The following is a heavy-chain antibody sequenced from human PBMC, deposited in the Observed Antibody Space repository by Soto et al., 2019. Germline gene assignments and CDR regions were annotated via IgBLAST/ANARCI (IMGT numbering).Heavy chain of an antibody. CDR3: ATATYDAFWSGSF. D-gene: IGHD3-3*01. CDR2: MNPNTGGA. J-gene: IGHJ4*02. CDR1: GYTFADFY. V-gene: IGHV1-2*02. Sequence: GASVKVSCKTSGYTFADFYIHWVRQAPGQGFEWMGWMNPNTGGAVYAQKFLGRVAMTRDTSISTAYMELSRLSSNDTAVYFCATATYDAFWSGSFWGQGTLVTVSS.